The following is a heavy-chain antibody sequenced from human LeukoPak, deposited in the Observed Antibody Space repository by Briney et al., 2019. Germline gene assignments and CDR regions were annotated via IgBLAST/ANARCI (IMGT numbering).Heavy chain of an antibody. D-gene: IGHD1-26*01. CDR2: INAGNGNT. CDR3: ARDPTYSGSYFDY. V-gene: IGHV1-3*01. CDR1: GYTFTSYA. J-gene: IGHJ4*02. Sequence: GASVKVSCKASGYTFTSYAMHWVRQAPGQRLEWMGWINAGNGNTKYSQKFQGRVTITRDTSASTAYMELSSLRSEDTAVYYCARDPTYSGSYFDYWGQGTLVTVSS.